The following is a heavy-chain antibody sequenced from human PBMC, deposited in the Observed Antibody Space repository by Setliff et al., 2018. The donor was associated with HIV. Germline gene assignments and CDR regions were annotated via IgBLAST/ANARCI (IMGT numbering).Heavy chain of an antibody. CDR1: GGSIISSNYY. D-gene: IGHD3-3*01. CDR2: VYYSGGS. Sequence: SETLSLTCNVSGGSIISSNYYWSWIRQPPGKGLEWIASVYYSGGSYYNPSLKTRITLSVDMSKDQFSLRLTSVSAADTAVYNCAKKYSDFWSGQTDVWDKGTTVTVSS. V-gene: IGHV4-39*01. J-gene: IGHJ6*04. CDR3: AKKYSDFWSGQTDV.